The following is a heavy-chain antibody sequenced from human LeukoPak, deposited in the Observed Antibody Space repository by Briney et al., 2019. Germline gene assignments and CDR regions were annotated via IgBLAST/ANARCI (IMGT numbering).Heavy chain of an antibody. CDR2: IIPFFGTA. D-gene: IGHD3-22*01. Sequence: SVKVSCKASGGTFSSYAISWVRQAPGQGLEWMGGIIPFFGTANYAQKFQGRVTITADESTSTAYMELSSLRSEDTAVYYCARDLSDRRITMIVVVDDAFDIWGQGTMVTVSS. CDR1: GGTFSSYA. V-gene: IGHV1-69*13. J-gene: IGHJ3*02. CDR3: ARDLSDRRITMIVVVDDAFDI.